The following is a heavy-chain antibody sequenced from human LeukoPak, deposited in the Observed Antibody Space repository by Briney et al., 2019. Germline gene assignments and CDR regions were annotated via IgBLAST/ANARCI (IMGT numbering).Heavy chain of an antibody. Sequence: SETLSLTCTVSGGSISSSSYYWGWIRQPPGKGLEWIGSIYYSGSTYYNPSLKSRVAISVDTSKNQFSLKLSSVTAADTAVYYCAGGDCSGGSCYDGWGQGTLVTVSS. V-gene: IGHV4-39*07. D-gene: IGHD2-15*01. CDR3: AGGDCSGGSCYDG. CDR1: GGSISSSSYY. J-gene: IGHJ4*02. CDR2: IYYSGST.